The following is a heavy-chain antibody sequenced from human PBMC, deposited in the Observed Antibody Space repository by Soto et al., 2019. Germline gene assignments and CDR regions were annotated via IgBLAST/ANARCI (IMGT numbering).Heavy chain of an antibody. Sequence: GGSLRLSCAASGFTFSSYSMNWVRQAPGKGLEWVSYISSSSSTIYYADSVKGRFTISRDNAKNSLYLQMNSLRAEDTAVYYCARDSIAAAGPLDCWGQGTLVTVSS. CDR1: GFTFSSYS. CDR3: ARDSIAAAGPLDC. D-gene: IGHD6-13*01. CDR2: ISSSSSTI. J-gene: IGHJ4*02. V-gene: IGHV3-48*01.